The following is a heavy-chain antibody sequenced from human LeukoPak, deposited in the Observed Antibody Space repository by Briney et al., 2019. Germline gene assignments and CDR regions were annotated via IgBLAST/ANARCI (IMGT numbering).Heavy chain of an antibody. V-gene: IGHV3-11*01. Sequence: GGSLRLSCAASGFTFSDYYMSWIRQAPGKGPEWVSYINSSGTITYYADSVKGRFTISRDNAKNSLYLQMNSLRAEDTAVYYCARDIPRVGATGHWGRGTLVTVSS. CDR2: INSSGTIT. J-gene: IGHJ4*02. CDR1: GFTFSDYY. D-gene: IGHD1-26*01. CDR3: ARDIPRVGATGH.